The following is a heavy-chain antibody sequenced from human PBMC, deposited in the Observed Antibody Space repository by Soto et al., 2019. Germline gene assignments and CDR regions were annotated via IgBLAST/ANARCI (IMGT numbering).Heavy chain of an antibody. V-gene: IGHV3-23*01. CDR1: GFTFRTHG. D-gene: IGHD2-8*01. CDR2: INSNAVTT. J-gene: IGHJ4*02. Sequence: GGSLRLSCAASGFTFRTHGMSWVRQAPGQGPEWTSTINSNAVTTHYADSVKGRFTISRDNARNTLDLHMGSLRAEDTATYYCVAWVFAQFDFWAQGTLETVSS. CDR3: VAWVFAQFDF.